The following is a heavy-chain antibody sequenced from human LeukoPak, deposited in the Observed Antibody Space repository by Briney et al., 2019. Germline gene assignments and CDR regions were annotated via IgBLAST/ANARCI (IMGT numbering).Heavy chain of an antibody. CDR1: RFTLSSYG. V-gene: IGHV3-33*01. CDR2: IWYDGSNK. J-gene: IGHJ4*02. D-gene: IGHD3/OR15-3a*01. Sequence: GGSLRLSCAASRFTLSSYGMHCVRQAPGKGLEWVAVIWYDGSNKYYADSVKGRFTISRDNSKNTLYLQMNSLRAEDMAVYYCARARGLVIIAPHYWGQGALVTVSS. CDR3: ARARGLVIIAPHY.